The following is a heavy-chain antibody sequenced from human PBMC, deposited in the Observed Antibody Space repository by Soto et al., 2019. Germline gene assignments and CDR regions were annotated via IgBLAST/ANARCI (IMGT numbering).Heavy chain of an antibody. D-gene: IGHD3-10*01. CDR3: ARGGWAEKFYYYYYGMDV. Sequence: PSQTLSLTCAISGDSVSSNSAAWNWIRQSPSRGLEWLGSTYYRSKWYNDYAVSVESRITINPDTSKNQFSLQLNSVTPEDTAVYYCARGGWAEKFYYYYYGMDVWGQGTTVTVSS. J-gene: IGHJ6*02. CDR2: TYYRSKWYN. CDR1: GDSVSSNSAA. V-gene: IGHV6-1*01.